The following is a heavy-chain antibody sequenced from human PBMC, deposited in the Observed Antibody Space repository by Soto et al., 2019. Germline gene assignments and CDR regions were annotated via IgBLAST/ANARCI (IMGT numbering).Heavy chain of an antibody. D-gene: IGHD5-12*01. V-gene: IGHV4-59*01. Sequence: SETLSLTCTVSGGSISSYYWSWIRQPPGKGLEWIGYIYYSGSTNYNPSLKSRVTISVDTSKNQFSLKLSSVTAADTAVYYCARDSGEWLPDMDVWGKGTTVTVSS. J-gene: IGHJ6*03. CDR2: IYYSGST. CDR1: GGSISSYY. CDR3: ARDSGEWLPDMDV.